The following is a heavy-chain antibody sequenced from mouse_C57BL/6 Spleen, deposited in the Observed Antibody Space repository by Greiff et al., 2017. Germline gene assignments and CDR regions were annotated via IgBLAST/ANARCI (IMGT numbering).Heavy chain of an antibody. CDR2: ISSGGSYT. D-gene: IGHD2-3*01. CDR1: GFTFSSYG. CDR3: ARVLYDGYYIDY. J-gene: IGHJ2*01. V-gene: IGHV5-6*01. Sequence: EVNVVESGGDLVKPGGSLKLSCAASGFTFSSYGMSWVRQTPDKRLEWVATISSGGSYTYYPDSVKGRFTISRDNAKNTLYLQMSSLKSEDTAMYCCARVLYDGYYIDYWGQGTTLTVAS.